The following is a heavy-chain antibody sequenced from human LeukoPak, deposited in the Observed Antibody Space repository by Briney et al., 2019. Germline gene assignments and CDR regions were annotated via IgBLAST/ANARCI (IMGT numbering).Heavy chain of an antibody. D-gene: IGHD1-26*01. V-gene: IGHV1-18*01. CDR2: ISAYNGNT. CDR3: ARGATALVGATSPDYFQH. J-gene: IGHJ1*01. Sequence: ASVKVSCKASGYTFTSYGISWVRQAPGQGLEWMGWISAYNGNTNYAQKLQGRVTMTTDTSTSTAYMELRSLRSDDTAVYYCARGATALVGATSPDYFQHWGQGTLVTVSS. CDR1: GYTFTSYG.